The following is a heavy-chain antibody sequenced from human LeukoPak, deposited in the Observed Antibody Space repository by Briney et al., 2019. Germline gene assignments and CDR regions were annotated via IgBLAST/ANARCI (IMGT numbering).Heavy chain of an antibody. CDR3: AKTTTGYSSGWYYYYYMDV. CDR2: IWYDGSNK. V-gene: IGHV3-33*06. D-gene: IGHD6-19*01. J-gene: IGHJ6*03. CDR1: GFTFSSYG. Sequence: PGRSLRLSCAASGFTFSSYGMHWVRQAPGKGLEWVAVIWYDGSNKYYADSVKGRFTTSRDNSKNTLYLQMNSLRAEDTAVYYCAKTTTGYSSGWYYYYYMDVWGKGTTVTVSS.